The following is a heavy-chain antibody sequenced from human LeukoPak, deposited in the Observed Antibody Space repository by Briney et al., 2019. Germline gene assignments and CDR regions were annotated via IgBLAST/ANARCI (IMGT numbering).Heavy chain of an antibody. CDR3: AKAGGLLWFGELGVEDY. V-gene: IGHV3-30*18. J-gene: IGHJ4*02. CDR1: GFTFSSYG. D-gene: IGHD3-10*01. Sequence: GRSLRLSCAASGFTFSSYGMHWVRQAPGKGLEWVAVISYDGSNKYYADSVKGRFTISGDNSKNTLYLQMNSLRAEDTAVYYCAKAGGLLWFGELGVEDYWGQGTLVTVSS. CDR2: ISYDGSNK.